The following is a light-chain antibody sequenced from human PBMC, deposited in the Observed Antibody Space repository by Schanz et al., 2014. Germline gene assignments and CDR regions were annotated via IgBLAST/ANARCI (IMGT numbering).Light chain of an antibody. Sequence: QSVLTQPPSVSGAQGQRVTISCTGSSSNIGAGYDVHWYQQLPGTAPKLLIFGNSNRPSGVPDRFSGSKSGPSASLVITGXXXEDEADYYCKSYDSSLSGPVVFGGGTKVTVL. J-gene: IGLJ2*01. CDR2: GNS. CDR1: SSNIGAGYD. V-gene: IGLV1-40*01. CDR3: KSYDSSLSGPVV.